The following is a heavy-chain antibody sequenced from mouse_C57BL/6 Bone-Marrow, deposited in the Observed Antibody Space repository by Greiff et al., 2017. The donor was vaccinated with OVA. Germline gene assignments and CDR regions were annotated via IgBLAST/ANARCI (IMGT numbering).Heavy chain of an antibody. D-gene: IGHD1-1*01. J-gene: IGHJ1*03. Sequence: EVQRVESEGGLVQPGSSMKLSCTASGFTFSDYYMAWVRQVPEKGLEWVANINYDGSSTYYLDSLKSRFIISRDNAKNILYLQMSSMKSEDEAAYYCAREYYGSSCPHWYFDVWGTGTTVTVSS. CDR1: GFTFSDYY. CDR2: INYDGSST. V-gene: IGHV5-16*01. CDR3: AREYYGSSCPHWYFDV.